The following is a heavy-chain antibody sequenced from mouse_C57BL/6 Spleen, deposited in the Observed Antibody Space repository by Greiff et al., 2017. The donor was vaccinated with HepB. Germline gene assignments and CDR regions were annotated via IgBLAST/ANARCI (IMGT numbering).Heavy chain of an antibody. Sequence: QVQLQQSGAELVRPGTSVKMSCKASGYTFTNYWIGWAKQRPGHGLEWIGDIYPGGGYTNYNEKFKGKARLTADKSSSTAYMQFSSLTSEDSAIYYCARRGSWYFDVWGTGTTVTVSS. V-gene: IGHV1-63*01. J-gene: IGHJ1*03. CDR2: IYPGGGYT. CDR3: ARRGSWYFDV. CDR1: GYTFTNYW.